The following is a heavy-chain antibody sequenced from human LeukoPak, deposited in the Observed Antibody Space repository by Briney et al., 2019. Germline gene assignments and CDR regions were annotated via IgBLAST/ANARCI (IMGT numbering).Heavy chain of an antibody. V-gene: IGHV4-34*01. CDR3: ARGLRDVVVPAARGYGMDV. J-gene: IGHJ6*04. Sequence: SETLSLTCAVYGGSFSGYYWSWIRQPPGKGLEWMGEINHSGSNNYNPSLKSRVTISVDTSKNQFSLKLSSVTAADTAVYYCARGLRDVVVPAARGYGMDVWGKGTTVTVSS. D-gene: IGHD2-2*01. CDR1: GGSFSGYY. CDR2: INHSGSN.